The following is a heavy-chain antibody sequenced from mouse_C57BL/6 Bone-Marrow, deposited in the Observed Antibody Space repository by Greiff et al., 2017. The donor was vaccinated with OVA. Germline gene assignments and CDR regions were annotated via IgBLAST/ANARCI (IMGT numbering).Heavy chain of an antibody. Sequence: EVQLMESGPGLAKPSQTLSLTCSVTGYSITSDYWNWIRKFPGNKLEYMGYISYSGSTYYNPSLKSRISITRDTSKNQYYLQLNSVTTEDTATYYCARNLIYYYGSSWYFDVWGTGTTVTVSS. CDR1: GYSITSDY. D-gene: IGHD1-1*01. V-gene: IGHV3-8*01. CDR2: ISYSGST. CDR3: ARNLIYYYGSSWYFDV. J-gene: IGHJ1*03.